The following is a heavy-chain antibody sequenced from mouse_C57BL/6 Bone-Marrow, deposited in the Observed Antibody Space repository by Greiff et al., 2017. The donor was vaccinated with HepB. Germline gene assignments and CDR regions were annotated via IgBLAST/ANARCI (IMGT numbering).Heavy chain of an antibody. V-gene: IGHV7-1*01. Sequence: EVKLVESGGGLVQSGRSLRLSCATSGFTFSDFYMEWVRQAPGKGLEWIAASRNKANDYTTEYSASVKGRFIVSRDTSQSILYLQMNALRAEDTAIYYCARRRLRLGYFDVWGTGTTVTVSS. CDR2: SRNKANDYTT. J-gene: IGHJ1*03. CDR3: ARRRLRLGYFDV. CDR1: GFTFSDFY. D-gene: IGHD1-1*01.